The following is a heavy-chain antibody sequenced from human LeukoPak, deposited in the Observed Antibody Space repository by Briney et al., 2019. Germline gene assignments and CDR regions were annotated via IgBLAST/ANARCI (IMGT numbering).Heavy chain of an antibody. CDR2: ISSSSSYI. J-gene: IGHJ4*02. V-gene: IGHV3-21*01. D-gene: IGHD4-11*01. Sequence: GGSLRLSCVVSGFTFSSYSMNWVRQAPGKGLEWVSSISSSSSYIYYADSVKGRFTISRDNAKNSLYLQMNSLRAEDTAVYYCARVDYSNHDLSLPRDDYWGQGTLVTVSS. CDR1: GFTFSSYS. CDR3: ARVDYSNHDLSLPRDDY.